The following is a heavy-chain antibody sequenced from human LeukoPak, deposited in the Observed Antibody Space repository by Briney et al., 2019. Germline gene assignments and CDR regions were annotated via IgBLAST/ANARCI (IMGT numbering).Heavy chain of an antibody. CDR2: IYYSGST. CDR1: GGSISSGGYY. CDR3: ARTPYQREYYYYSSGKNLDQYYFDY. Sequence: PSETLSLTCTVSGGSISSGGYYWSWIRQHPGKGLEWIGYIYYSGSTYYNPSLKSRVTISVDTSKNQFSLKLSSVTAADTAVYYCARTPYQREYYYYSSGKNLDQYYFDYWGQGTLVTVSS. J-gene: IGHJ4*02. D-gene: IGHD3-22*01. V-gene: IGHV4-31*03.